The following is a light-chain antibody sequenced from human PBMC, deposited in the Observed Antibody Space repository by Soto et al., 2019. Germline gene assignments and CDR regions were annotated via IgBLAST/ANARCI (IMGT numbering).Light chain of an antibody. Sequence: ELVWTPSAATLSLSRGERATLSCRASPSVNNYLAWYTPKPCQAPRLLIYDASVRATGTPARFSGSGSGTDFPLTIRSLEPDEFALYYCQHRSTWPTFGQGTRVDIK. CDR2: DAS. CDR1: PSVNNY. J-gene: IGKJ5*01. CDR3: QHRSTWPT. V-gene: IGKV3-11*01.